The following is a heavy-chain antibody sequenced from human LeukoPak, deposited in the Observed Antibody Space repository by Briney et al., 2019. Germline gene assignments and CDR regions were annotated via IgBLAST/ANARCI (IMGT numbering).Heavy chain of an antibody. V-gene: IGHV3-74*01. J-gene: IGHJ2*01. CDR1: GFTFSTYW. D-gene: IGHD2-2*01. CDR2: IKGDGSST. CDR3: ARAPLCSSTSCSHRSSWYRTDWYFDL. Sequence: GGPLRLSCAASGFTFSTYWMHWVRQAPGKGLVWVSRIKGDGSSTSYADSVKGRFTISRDNDKNSLYLQMNSLRAEDTAVYYCARAPLCSSTSCSHRSSWYRTDWYFDLWGRGTLVTVSS.